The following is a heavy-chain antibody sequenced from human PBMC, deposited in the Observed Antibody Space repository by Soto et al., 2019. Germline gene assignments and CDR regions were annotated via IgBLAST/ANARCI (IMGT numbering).Heavy chain of an antibody. J-gene: IGHJ6*02. CDR2: ISYDGSNK. CDR1: GFTFSSYG. V-gene: IGHV3-30*18. Sequence: GGSLRLSCAASGFTFSSYGMHWVRQAPGKGLEWVAVISYDGSNKYYADSVKGRFTISRDNSKNTLYLQMNSLRAEDTAVYYCAKYISAAQGLTTYYYYGMDVWGQGTTVTVSS. D-gene: IGHD6-13*01. CDR3: AKYISAAQGLTTYYYYGMDV.